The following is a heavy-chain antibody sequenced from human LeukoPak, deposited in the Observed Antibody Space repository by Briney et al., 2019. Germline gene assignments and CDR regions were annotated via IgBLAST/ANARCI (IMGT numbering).Heavy chain of an antibody. D-gene: IGHD3-10*01. V-gene: IGHV1-24*01. CDR2: FDPEDGET. CDR1: GYTLTELS. J-gene: IGHJ4*02. CDR3: ATSGAMVRGALDY. Sequence: ASVKVSCKVSGYTLTELSMHWVRQAPGKGLEWLGGFDPEDGETIYAQKFQGRVTMTEDTSTDTAYMELSSLRSEDTAVYYCATSGAMVRGALDYWAREPWSPSPQ.